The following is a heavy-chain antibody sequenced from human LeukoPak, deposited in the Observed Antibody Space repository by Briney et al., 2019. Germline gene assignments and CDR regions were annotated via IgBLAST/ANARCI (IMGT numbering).Heavy chain of an antibody. D-gene: IGHD6-13*01. CDR2: TDWDDDK. Sequence: SGPALPHPTRPLTLTCTFSGFSLRTSGMRVSWIRQPQVKALERLSHTDWDDDKFYSTSLKTRLTISKDTSKNQVVLTMTNMDPVDTATYYCARILAGYWRRGSLVSVSS. J-gene: IGHJ4*02. CDR1: GFSLRTSGMR. CDR3: ARILAGY. V-gene: IGHV2-70*04.